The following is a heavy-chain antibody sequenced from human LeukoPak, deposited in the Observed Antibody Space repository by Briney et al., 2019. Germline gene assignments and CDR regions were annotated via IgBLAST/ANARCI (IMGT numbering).Heavy chain of an antibody. J-gene: IGHJ4*02. V-gene: IGHV4-4*07. Sequence: SETLSLTCTVSGGSISSYYRSWIRQPAGKGLEWIGRIYTSGSTNYNPSLTSRVTISVDTSKNQFSLELSSVTAADTAVYYCARGVLVTVYAAFDYWGRGTLVTVSS. CDR1: GGSISSYY. D-gene: IGHD2-8*01. CDR3: ARGVLVTVYAAFDY. CDR2: IYTSGST.